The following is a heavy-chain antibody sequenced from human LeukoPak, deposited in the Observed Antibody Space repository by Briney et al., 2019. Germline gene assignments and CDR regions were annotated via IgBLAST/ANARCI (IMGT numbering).Heavy chain of an antibody. CDR1: GFTLTGYW. V-gene: IGHV3-74*01. CDR3: TTVDDF. D-gene: IGHD2-21*01. Sequence: QPGGSLRLACAASGFTLTGYWMRSVRQAPGKGLVWVSRVSGDESSTSSADSVKGRFTIYRDDAKNTLYLQLNSLRVEDTAVYYCTTVDDFWGQGTLVTVSS. CDR2: VSGDESST. J-gene: IGHJ4*02.